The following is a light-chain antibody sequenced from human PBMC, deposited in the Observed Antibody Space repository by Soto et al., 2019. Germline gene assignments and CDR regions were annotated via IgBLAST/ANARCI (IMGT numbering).Light chain of an antibody. Sequence: DIHMTQSPSTLSAAVGDRVTITCRASQSISSWLAWYQQKPGKAPKLLIYDASSLESGVPSSFRGSGSGTEFTLTISSLKPEDFAVYYCQQYNNWHKITFGHGTRLEIK. V-gene: IGKV1-5*01. CDR2: DAS. CDR3: QQYNNWHKIT. J-gene: IGKJ5*01. CDR1: QSISSW.